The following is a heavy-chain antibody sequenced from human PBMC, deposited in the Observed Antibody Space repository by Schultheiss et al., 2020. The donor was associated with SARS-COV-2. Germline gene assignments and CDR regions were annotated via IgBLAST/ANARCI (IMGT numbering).Heavy chain of an antibody. CDR1: GFTFDDYA. D-gene: IGHD2-21*02. CDR3: AREGGETAADY. V-gene: IGHV3-9*01. CDR2: LNWNSDNI. Sequence: GGSLRLSCAASGFTFDDYAMHWVRQAPGKGLEWVSGLNWNSDNIGYADSVKGRFTISRDNAKNSLYLQMNSLRAEDTAVYYCAREGGETAADYWGQGTLVTVSS. J-gene: IGHJ4*02.